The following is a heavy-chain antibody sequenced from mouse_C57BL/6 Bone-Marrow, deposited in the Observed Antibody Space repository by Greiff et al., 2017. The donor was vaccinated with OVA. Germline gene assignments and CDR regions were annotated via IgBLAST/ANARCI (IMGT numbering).Heavy chain of an antibody. CDR3: ARKGAQIFFDY. Sequence: QVQLKESGPELVKPGASVKISCKASGYALSSSWMNWVKQRPGKGLEWIGRIYPGDGDTNYNGKFKGKATLTADKSSSTAYMQLSSLTSEDSAVYFCARKGAQIFFDYWGQGTTLTVSS. D-gene: IGHD3-2*02. CDR1: GYALSSSW. V-gene: IGHV1-82*01. J-gene: IGHJ2*01. CDR2: IYPGDGDT.